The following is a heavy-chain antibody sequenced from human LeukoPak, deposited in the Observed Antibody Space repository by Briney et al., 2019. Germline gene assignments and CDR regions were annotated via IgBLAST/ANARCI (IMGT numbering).Heavy chain of an antibody. CDR3: ARLSYCGGDCHYNSYFDF. V-gene: IGHV5-51*01. CDR2: IYPGDSET. D-gene: IGHD2-21*02. Sequence: GESLKISCKGSGYSFTSYWIGWVRQMPGKGLEWMGIIYPGDSETSYSPSFHGQVTISADKSISTAYLQWSSLQASDSAMYYCARLSYCGGDCHYNSYFDFWGQGTLVSVSS. J-gene: IGHJ4*02. CDR1: GYSFTSYW.